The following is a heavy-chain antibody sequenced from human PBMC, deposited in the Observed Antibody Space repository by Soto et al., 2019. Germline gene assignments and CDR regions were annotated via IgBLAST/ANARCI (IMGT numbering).Heavy chain of an antibody. CDR2: ISGSGGST. V-gene: IGHV3-23*01. Sequence: VGSLRLSCAASGFTFSSYAMSWVRQAPGKGLEWVSTISGSGGSTCYADSVKGRFTISRDNSKNTLYLQMNSLRAEDTALYYCAKDASSGITSFDLWGRGTLVTVSS. D-gene: IGHD3-3*01. J-gene: IGHJ2*01. CDR1: GFTFSSYA. CDR3: AKDASSGITSFDL.